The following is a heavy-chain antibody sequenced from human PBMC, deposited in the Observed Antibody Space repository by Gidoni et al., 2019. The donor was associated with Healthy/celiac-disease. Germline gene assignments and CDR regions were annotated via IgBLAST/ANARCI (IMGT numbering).Heavy chain of an antibody. J-gene: IGHJ4*02. CDR2: ISWDGGST. CDR1: GFTFDDYT. Sequence: EVQLVESGGVVVQPGGSLSLSGAASGFTFDDYTMHWVRQAPGKGLGWVSLISWDGGSTYYADSVKGRFTISRDNSKNSLYLQMNSLRTEDTALYSCAKDMRAFTMITFGGVLADWGQGTLVTVSS. V-gene: IGHV3-43*01. D-gene: IGHD3-16*02. CDR3: AKDMRAFTMITFGGVLAD.